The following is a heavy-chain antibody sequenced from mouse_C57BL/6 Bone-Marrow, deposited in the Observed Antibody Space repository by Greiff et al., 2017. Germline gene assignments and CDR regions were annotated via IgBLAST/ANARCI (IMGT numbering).Heavy chain of an antibody. V-gene: IGHV5-4*03. CDR3: ARGYDFDFDY. J-gene: IGHJ2*01. Sequence: EVKLVESGGGLVKPGGSLKLSCAASGFTFSSYAMSWVRQTPEKRLEWVATISDGGSYTYYPDNVKGRFTISRDNANNNLYLQMSHLKSEDTAMYYCARGYDFDFDYWGQGTTLTVSS. CDR1: GFTFSSYA. D-gene: IGHD2-4*01. CDR2: ISDGGSYT.